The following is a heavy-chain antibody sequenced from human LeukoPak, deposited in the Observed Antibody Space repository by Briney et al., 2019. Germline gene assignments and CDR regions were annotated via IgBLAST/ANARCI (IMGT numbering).Heavy chain of an antibody. CDR1: GLNFSSYA. CDR3: AKGNFRRYFDH. CDR2: ISGSGGST. V-gene: IGHV3-23*01. Sequence: GGSLRLSCAASGLNFSSYAMHWVRQAPGKGLEWVSTISGSGGSTDYADSVKGRFTISRDNSKNTLYLQMNSLRAEDTAIYYCAKGNFRRYFDHWGQGTLVTVSS. J-gene: IGHJ4*02. D-gene: IGHD4-23*01.